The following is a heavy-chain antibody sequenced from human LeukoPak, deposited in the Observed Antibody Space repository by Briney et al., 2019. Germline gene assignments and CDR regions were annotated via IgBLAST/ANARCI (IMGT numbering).Heavy chain of an antibody. V-gene: IGHV3-53*01. CDR2: IYSGGGT. CDR1: GFTPSSNN. Sequence: SGGSLRLSCAASGFTPSSNNMSGGRQAPGKGVEWVSVIYSGGGTNYTDSVKGRFTVSRDNSKKTLYLQRNSLRAEDRAVYYCARRQSLGYSSSWSSEKPNNWFDPWGQGTLVTVSS. D-gene: IGHD6-13*01. CDR3: ARRQSLGYSSSWSSEKPNNWFDP. J-gene: IGHJ5*02.